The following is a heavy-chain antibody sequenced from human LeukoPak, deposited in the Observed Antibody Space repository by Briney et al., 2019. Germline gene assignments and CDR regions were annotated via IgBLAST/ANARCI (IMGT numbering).Heavy chain of an antibody. CDR1: GGSISSGGYY. CDR2: IYYSGST. J-gene: IGHJ4*02. CDR3: ARVAVGAMDH. Sequence: SETLSLTCTVSGGSISSGGYYWSWIRQHPGKGLEWIGYIYYSGSTYYNPSLKSRVTISVDTSKNQFSLKLSSVTAADTAVYYCARVAVGAMDHWGQGTLVTVSS. V-gene: IGHV4-31*03. D-gene: IGHD1-26*01.